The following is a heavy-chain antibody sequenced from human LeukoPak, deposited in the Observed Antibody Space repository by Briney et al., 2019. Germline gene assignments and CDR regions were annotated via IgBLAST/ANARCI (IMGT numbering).Heavy chain of an antibody. CDR2: MNQDGSGK. CDR1: GFTFSNYW. Sequence: PGGSLRLSCAAPGFTFSNYWMTWVRQAPGKGLEWVANMNQDGSGKYYVDSAKGRFAISRDNAKNSLYLQMNDLRAEDTAVYYCARDNDRKDDSWGQGTLVTVSS. V-gene: IGHV3-7*01. CDR3: ARDNDRKDDS. J-gene: IGHJ5*02. D-gene: IGHD3-16*01.